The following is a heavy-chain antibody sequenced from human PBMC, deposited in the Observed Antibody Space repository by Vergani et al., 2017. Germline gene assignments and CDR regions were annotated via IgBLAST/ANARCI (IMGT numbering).Heavy chain of an antibody. D-gene: IGHD3-3*01. CDR3: ARAESDFWSGHEYYFDY. V-gene: IGHV4-39*01. CDR1: GGSISSSSYY. Sequence: QLQLQESGPGLVKPSETLSLTCTVSGGSISSSSYYWGWIRQPPGKGLEWIGSIYYSGSTYYNPSLKSRVTISVDTSKNQFSLKLSSVTAADTAVYYCARAESDFWSGHEYYFDYWGQGTLVTVSS. J-gene: IGHJ4*02. CDR2: IYYSGST.